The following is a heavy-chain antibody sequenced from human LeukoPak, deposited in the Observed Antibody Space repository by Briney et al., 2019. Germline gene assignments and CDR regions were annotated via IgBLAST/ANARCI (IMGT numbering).Heavy chain of an antibody. CDR2: ISGSGGST. D-gene: IGHD6-13*01. V-gene: IGHV3-23*01. J-gene: IGHJ4*02. CDR1: GFTFSSYA. Sequence: GGSLRLSCAASGFTFSSYAMSWVRQAPGKGLEWVSAISGSGGSTYYADSVKGRFTISRDNSKNPLYLQMNSLRAEDTAVYYCAKESYSSSWQRRLPIDYWGQGTLVTVSS. CDR3: AKESYSSSWQRRLPIDY.